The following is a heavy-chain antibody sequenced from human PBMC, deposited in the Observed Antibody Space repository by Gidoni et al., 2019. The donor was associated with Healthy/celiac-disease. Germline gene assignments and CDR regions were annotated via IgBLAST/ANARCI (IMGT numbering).Heavy chain of an antibody. CDR3: ARASGYCSGGSCYSLVGAFDI. V-gene: IGHV3-33*01. CDR1: GFTFSSSG. D-gene: IGHD2-15*01. Sequence: QVQLVESGGGVVQPGRSLRLSCAASGFTFSSSGLPWVRQAPGKGLEWVAVIWYDGSNKFYADSVKGRFTISRDNSKNTLYLQMNSLRAEDTAVYYCARASGYCSGGSCYSLVGAFDIWGQGTMVTVSS. J-gene: IGHJ3*02. CDR2: IWYDGSNK.